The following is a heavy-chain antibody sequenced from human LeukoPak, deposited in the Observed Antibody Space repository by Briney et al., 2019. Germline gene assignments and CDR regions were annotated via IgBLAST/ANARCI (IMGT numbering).Heavy chain of an antibody. CDR3: ARTYDYVWGSFMP. CDR1: GGSISSGGYY. CDR2: IYHSGST. D-gene: IGHD3-16*01. Sequence: PSETLSLTCTASGGSISSGGYYWSWIRQPPGKGLEWIGYIYHSGSTYYNPSLKSRVTISVDRSKNQFSLKLSSVTAADTAVYYCARTYDYVWGSFMPWGQGTLVTVSS. J-gene: IGHJ5*02. V-gene: IGHV4-30-2*01.